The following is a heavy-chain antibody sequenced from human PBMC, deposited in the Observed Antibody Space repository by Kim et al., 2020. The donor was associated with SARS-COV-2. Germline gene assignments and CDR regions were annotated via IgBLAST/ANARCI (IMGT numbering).Heavy chain of an antibody. CDR1: GGSFSGYY. V-gene: IGHV4-34*01. CDR3: ARGTRQRLVRVPYYYYMDV. J-gene: IGHJ6*03. Sequence: SETLSLTCAVYGGSFSGYYWSWIRQPPGKGLEWIGEINHSGSTNYNPSLKSRVTISVDTSKNQFSLKLSSVTAADTAVYYCARGTRQRLVRVPYYYYMDV. CDR2: INHSGST. D-gene: IGHD6-13*01.